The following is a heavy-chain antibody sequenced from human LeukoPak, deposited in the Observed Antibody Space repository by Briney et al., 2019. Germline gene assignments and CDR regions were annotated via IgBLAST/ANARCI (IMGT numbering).Heavy chain of an antibody. D-gene: IGHD3-22*01. CDR2: ISSSGSTI. V-gene: IGHV3-48*04. J-gene: IGHJ4*02. CDR1: AFTFSSYS. CDR3: ARDPYYYDSSGYYY. Sequence: PGGSLRLSCAASAFTFSSYSMNWVRQAPGKGLEWVSYISSSGSTIYYADSVKGRFTISRDNAKNSLYLQMNSLRAEDTAVYYCARDPYYYDSSGYYYWGQGTLVTVSS.